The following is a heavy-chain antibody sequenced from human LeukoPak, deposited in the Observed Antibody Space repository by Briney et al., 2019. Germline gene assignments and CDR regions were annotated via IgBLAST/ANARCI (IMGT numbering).Heavy chain of an antibody. CDR1: EFTFSRYG. CDR2: ISYDGSYK. J-gene: IGHJ3*02. D-gene: IGHD3-10*01. CDR3: AKGYYGSGSHDAFDI. V-gene: IGHV3-30*18. Sequence: GGSLRLSCAASEFTFSRYGMHWVRQAPGKGLEWVAVISYDGSYKDYADSVKGRFTISRDNSKNTLYLQMNSLRAEDTAVYYCAKGYYGSGSHDAFDIWGQGTMVTVSS.